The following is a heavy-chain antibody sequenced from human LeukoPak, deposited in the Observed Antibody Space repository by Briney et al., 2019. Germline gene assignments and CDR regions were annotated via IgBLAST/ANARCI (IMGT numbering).Heavy chain of an antibody. D-gene: IGHD6-13*01. CDR3: ARGGIAAAGTLFA. Sequence: GGSLRLSCAASGFTFSSYAMHWVRQAPGKGLEWVAVISYDGSNKYYADSVKGRFTISRDNSKNTLYLQMNSLRAEDTAVYYCARGGIAAAGTLFAWGQGTLVTVSS. J-gene: IGHJ4*02. CDR2: ISYDGSNK. CDR1: GFTFSSYA. V-gene: IGHV3-30-3*01.